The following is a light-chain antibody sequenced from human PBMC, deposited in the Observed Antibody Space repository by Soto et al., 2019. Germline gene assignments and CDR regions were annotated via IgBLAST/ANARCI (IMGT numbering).Light chain of an antibody. Sequence: EIALTQSAATLSLSPGERATLSCRASQGVSSNLAWHQQKPGQAPRLLMYDTSNRATGIPARFSGSGPGTDFTLTISSLENEDFAVYDCQQRSNWPITFGQGTRLEIK. CDR2: DTS. J-gene: IGKJ5*01. CDR1: QGVSSN. V-gene: IGKV3D-11*01. CDR3: QQRSNWPIT.